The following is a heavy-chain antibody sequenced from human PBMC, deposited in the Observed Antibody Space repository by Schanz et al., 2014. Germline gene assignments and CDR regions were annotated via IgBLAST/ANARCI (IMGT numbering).Heavy chain of an antibody. CDR2: IYYSGST. CDR3: ARLWGGWRIPDY. D-gene: IGHD6-19*01. V-gene: IGHV4-39*01. J-gene: IGHJ4*02. Sequence: QLQMQESGPGLVKPSETLSLTCSVSGDSISSTSYYWGWIRQPPGKGLEWIGSIYYSGSTYYNASLKGRAPIPVDPPKTQFPLKLTSVPAADSAVYYCARLWGGWRIPDYWGQGTLVTVSS. CDR1: GDSISSTSYY.